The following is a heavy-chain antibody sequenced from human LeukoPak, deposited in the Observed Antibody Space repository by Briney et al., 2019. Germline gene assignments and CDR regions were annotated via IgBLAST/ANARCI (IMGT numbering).Heavy chain of an antibody. J-gene: IGHJ3*02. CDR1: GYSFTSYW. CDR2: IYPGDSDT. D-gene: IGHD6-19*01. V-gene: IGHV5-51*01. Sequence: GESLKISCKGSGYSFTSYWIGWVRQMPGKGLEWMGIIYPGDSDTRYSPSFQGQVTISADKSISTAYLQWSSLKTSDTAIYYCASPFLLYSGGWANAFDIWGQGTMVTVSS. CDR3: ASPFLLYSGGWANAFDI.